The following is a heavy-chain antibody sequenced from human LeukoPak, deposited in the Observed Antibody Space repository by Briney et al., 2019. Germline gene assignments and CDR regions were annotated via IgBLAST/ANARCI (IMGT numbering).Heavy chain of an antibody. D-gene: IGHD3-22*01. Sequence: ASVKVSCKASGYTFTGYIIHWVRPAPRQGIEWMGWIRTNNGDTKYAQNLQGIVTLTTDTTTSTAYMNLRSLSSDDTGVYYGARDLTHRRNYDNSGYPIVPAFWGQGTLVTVSS. CDR2: IRTNNGDT. J-gene: IGHJ4*02. CDR1: GYTFTGYI. CDR3: ARDLTHRRNYDNSGYPIVPAF. V-gene: IGHV1-18*04.